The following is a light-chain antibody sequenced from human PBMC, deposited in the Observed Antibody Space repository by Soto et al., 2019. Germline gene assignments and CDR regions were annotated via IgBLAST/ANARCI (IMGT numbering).Light chain of an antibody. CDR3: QQYGMSPRT. J-gene: IGKJ4*01. Sequence: EIVMTQSPATLSVSPGERATLSCRASQSVSDNLAWYQQKPGQAPRLLIYGASTRATGIPARFSGSGSGTEFTLTISRLEPEDFAVYYCQQYGMSPRTFGGGTKVDIK. CDR1: QSVSDN. CDR2: GAS. V-gene: IGKV3D-15*01.